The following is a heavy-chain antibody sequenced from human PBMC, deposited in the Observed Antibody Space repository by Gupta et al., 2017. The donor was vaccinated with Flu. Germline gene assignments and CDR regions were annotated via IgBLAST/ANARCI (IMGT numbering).Heavy chain of an antibody. CDR2: ISSSGSTR. V-gene: IGHV3-48*03. D-gene: IGHD3-3*01. J-gene: IGHJ6*04. Sequence: VRQAPGKGLEWVSYISSSGSTRRSADTGKGRFTISRENAKDPLYLQMNSVGAGDTAVYHGASSCSGTIFGVVSPAATDRYGWSKGFMFTVSS. CDR3: ASSCSGTIFGVVSPAATDRYG.